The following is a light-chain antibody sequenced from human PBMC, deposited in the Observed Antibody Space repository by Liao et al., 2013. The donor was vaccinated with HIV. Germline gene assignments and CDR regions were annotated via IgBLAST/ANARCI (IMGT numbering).Light chain of an antibody. Sequence: SYELTQPPSVSVSPGQTASITCSGDKLGDKYACWYQQKPGQSPVLVIYQDSKRPSGIPERFSGSNSGNTATLTISGTQAMDEADYYCQAWDSSTWGLVFGGGTKLTVL. V-gene: IGLV3-1*01. CDR3: QAWDSSTWGLV. CDR2: QDS. CDR1: KLGDKY. J-gene: IGLJ3*02.